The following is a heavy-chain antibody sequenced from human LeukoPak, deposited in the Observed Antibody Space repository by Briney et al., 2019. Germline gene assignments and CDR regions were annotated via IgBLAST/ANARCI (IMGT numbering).Heavy chain of an antibody. CDR2: MKGDGSHI. CDR3: ARLFGGVTTYDY. D-gene: IGHD2-8*02. CDR1: GITFSSYA. Sequence: PGGSLRLSCAASGITFSSYAMSWVRQAPGRGLQWVASMKGDGSHIYYVDSVKGRFTISRDNARNSLYLQMNSLRVEDTAVYYCARLFGGVTTYDYWGQGALVTVSS. V-gene: IGHV3-7*01. J-gene: IGHJ4*02.